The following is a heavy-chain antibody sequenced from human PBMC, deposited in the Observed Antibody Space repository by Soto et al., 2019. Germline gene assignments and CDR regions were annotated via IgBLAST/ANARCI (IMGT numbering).Heavy chain of an antibody. V-gene: IGHV3-30*03. CDR3: ARSGEQQLTRWGFDH. CDR2: ISYDGSNK. CDR1: GFTFRSSG. Sequence: QVQLVESGGGVVQPGRSLRLSCAASGFTFRSSGMHWVRLAPGKGLEWVAAISYDGSNKYYADSVKGRFTISRDSSKNTLSLQMNSLRTEDTAMYYCARSGEQQLTRWGFDHWGQGTLVTVSS. D-gene: IGHD3-10*01. J-gene: IGHJ4*02.